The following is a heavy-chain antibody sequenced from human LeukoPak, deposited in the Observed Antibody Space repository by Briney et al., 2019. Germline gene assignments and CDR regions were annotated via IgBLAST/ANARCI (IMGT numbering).Heavy chain of an antibody. Sequence: GGSLRLSCAASGFTFSSYEMNWVRQAPGKGLEWVSYISSSGSTIYYADSVKGRFTISRDNAKNSLYLQMNSLRAEDTAVYYCAKDWYDILTGYYLGYYYYMDVWGKGTTVTISS. V-gene: IGHV3-48*03. CDR3: AKDWYDILTGYYLGYYYYMDV. CDR2: ISSSGSTI. CDR1: GFTFSSYE. J-gene: IGHJ6*03. D-gene: IGHD3-9*01.